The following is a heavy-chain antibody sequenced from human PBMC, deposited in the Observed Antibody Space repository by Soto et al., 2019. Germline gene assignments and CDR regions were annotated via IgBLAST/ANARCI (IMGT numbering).Heavy chain of an antibody. Sequence: ASVKVSCKASGYTFTSYAMHWVRQAPGQRLEWMGWINAGNGNTKYSQKFQGRVTITRDTSASTAYMELSSLRSEDTAVYYCARDQKPGSLIYCSGGSCYSGFGWFDPWGQGTLVTVSS. CDR2: INAGNGNT. CDR3: ARDQKPGSLIYCSGGSCYSGFGWFDP. CDR1: GYTFTSYA. D-gene: IGHD2-15*01. J-gene: IGHJ5*02. V-gene: IGHV1-3*01.